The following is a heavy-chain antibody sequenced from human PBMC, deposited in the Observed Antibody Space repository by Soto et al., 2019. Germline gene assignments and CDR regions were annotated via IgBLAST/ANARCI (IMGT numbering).Heavy chain of an antibody. CDR1: GFSLSSSGVG. Sequence: QITLKESGPTLVKPTQTLTLTCTFSGFSLSSSGVGVGWIRQPPVKALERLALIYWDDDKRYSPSLKIRLTITTDTSKNHVVLTLTDMDPVDTATYYCAHLLGGCSSSGCSPLRFDYWGQGTLVTVSS. CDR2: IYWDDDK. D-gene: IGHD2-2*01. CDR3: AHLLGGCSSSGCSPLRFDY. J-gene: IGHJ4*02. V-gene: IGHV2-5*02.